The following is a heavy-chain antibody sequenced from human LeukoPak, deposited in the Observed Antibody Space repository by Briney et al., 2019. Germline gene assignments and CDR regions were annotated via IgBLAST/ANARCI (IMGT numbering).Heavy chain of an antibody. CDR3: ARPTMVVAATPPGY. CDR2: INPSCGST. V-gene: IGHV1-46*01. CDR1: GYTFTSYD. D-gene: IGHD2-15*01. J-gene: IGHJ4*02. Sequence: ASVKVSCKASGYTFTSYDIHWVRQAPGQGLEWMGIINPSCGSTSYAQKFQGRVTMTRDTSTSTVHMELSSLRSEDTAVYYCARPTMVVAATPPGYWGQGTLVTVSS.